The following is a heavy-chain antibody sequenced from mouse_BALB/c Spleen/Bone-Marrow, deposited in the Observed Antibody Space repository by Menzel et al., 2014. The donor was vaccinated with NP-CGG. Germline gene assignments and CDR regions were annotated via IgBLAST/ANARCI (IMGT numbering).Heavy chain of an antibody. Sequence: EVKVVDSGGGLVKPGGSLKLSCAASGFSFSSYAVSWVRQTPEKRLEWVASISGGGNSYHSDNMKGRFTISRDNARNILYLQMSSLRSEDTAMYYCARARGVTTATPYYFDYWGQGTALTVSS. J-gene: IGHJ2*01. CDR3: ARARGVTTATPYYFDY. D-gene: IGHD1-2*01. V-gene: IGHV5-6-5*01. CDR2: ISGGGNS. CDR1: GFSFSSYA.